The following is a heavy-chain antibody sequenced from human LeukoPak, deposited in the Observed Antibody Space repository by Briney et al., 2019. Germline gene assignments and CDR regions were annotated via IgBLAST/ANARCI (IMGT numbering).Heavy chain of an antibody. CDR2: IYKSGST. CDR3: ARNITSLIPAGYFDY. Sequence: PSETLSLTCTVSGGSIGSGRYYWAWIRQPPGKGLEWIGSIYKSGSTSYNPSLKSRVAMSVDTSKNQFSLRLSSVTAADTAVYYCARNITSLIPAGYFDYWGQGTLDAVSS. J-gene: IGHJ4*02. V-gene: IGHV4-39*01. D-gene: IGHD2-2*01. CDR1: GGSIGSGRYY.